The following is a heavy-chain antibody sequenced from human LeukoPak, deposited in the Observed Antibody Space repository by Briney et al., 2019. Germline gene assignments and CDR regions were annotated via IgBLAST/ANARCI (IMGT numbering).Heavy chain of an antibody. J-gene: IGHJ6*03. CDR2: INHSGST. CDR1: GGSFSGYY. V-gene: IGHV4-34*01. Sequence: SETLSLTCAVYGGSFSGYYWSWIRQSPGKGLEWIGEINHSGSTNYNPSLKSRVTISVDTSKNQFSLKLSSVTAADTAVYYCARYRTYYYYYMDVWGKGTTVTVSS. D-gene: IGHD1-7*01. CDR3: ARYRTYYYYYMDV.